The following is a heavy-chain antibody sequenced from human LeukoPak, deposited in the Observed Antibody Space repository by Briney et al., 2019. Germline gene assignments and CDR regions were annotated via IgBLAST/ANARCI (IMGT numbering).Heavy chain of an antibody. Sequence: SETLSLTCAVYGGSFSGYYWSWIRQPPGKGLEWIGEINHSGSTNYNSSLKSRVTISVDTSKNQFSLKLSSVTAADTAVYYCAREAGGPFDYWGQGTLVTVSS. J-gene: IGHJ4*02. D-gene: IGHD3-16*01. CDR2: INHSGST. CDR3: AREAGGPFDY. V-gene: IGHV4-34*01. CDR1: GGSFSGYY.